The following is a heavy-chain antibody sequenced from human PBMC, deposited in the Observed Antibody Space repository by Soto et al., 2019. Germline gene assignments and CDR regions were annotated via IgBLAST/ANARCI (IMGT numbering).Heavy chain of an antibody. CDR3: AREHYFWSGFAFAIDV. CDR2: DHDSGSA. D-gene: IGHD3-3*01. J-gene: IGHJ6*02. Sequence: PSETLSLTCTVSGGSVIGGSYYWSWIRQSPGKGLEWIGYDHDSGSAEYNPSLQSRVTTSIDTSKNQFSLRLTPVTAADTAVYYCAREHYFWSGFAFAIDVWGRGITVTVSS. V-gene: IGHV4-61*01. CDR1: GGSVIGGSYY.